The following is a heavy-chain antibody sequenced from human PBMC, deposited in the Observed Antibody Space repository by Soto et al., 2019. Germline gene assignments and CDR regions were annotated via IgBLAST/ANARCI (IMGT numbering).Heavy chain of an antibody. CDR1: GFACSNYW. D-gene: IGHD2-15*01. J-gene: IGHJ4*02. CDR3: LRPRWCSGGSCYEFDN. CDR2: INRDGNTT. V-gene: IGHV3-74*01. Sequence: EVQLVESGGGLIQPGGSLRLSCAASGFACSNYWMHWVRQAPGKGLVWVSRINRDGNTTTYADSVKGRFTISRDNSKNTLYLQMDSLRAEDTGVYYCLRPRWCSGGSCYEFDNWGQGTPVTVSS.